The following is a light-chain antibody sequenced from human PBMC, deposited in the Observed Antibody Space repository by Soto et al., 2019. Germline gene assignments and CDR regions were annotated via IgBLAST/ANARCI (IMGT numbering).Light chain of an antibody. CDR3: QSYDSRLSAPGA. J-gene: IGLJ2*01. Sequence: QLVLTQPPSVSGAPGQRVTISCTGSSSNIGAGYDVHWYQQLPGTAPKLLIYANTHRPSGVPDRFSGSKSGTSASLAITGLQTEDEADYYCQSYDSRLSAPGAFGGGTKLTVL. CDR1: SSNIGAGYD. V-gene: IGLV1-40*01. CDR2: ANT.